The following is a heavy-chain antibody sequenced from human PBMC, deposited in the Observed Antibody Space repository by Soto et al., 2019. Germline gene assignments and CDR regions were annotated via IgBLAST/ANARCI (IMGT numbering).Heavy chain of an antibody. CDR1: GFTFSNAW. V-gene: IGHV3-15*07. D-gene: IGHD2-2*01. CDR2: IKSKTDGGTT. CDR3: TTAPNEYCSSTSCYARYYYYYGMDV. Sequence: GGSLRLSCAASGFTFSNAWMNWVRQAPGKGLEWVGRIKSKTDGGTTDYAAPVKGRFTISRDDSKNTLYLQMNSLKTEDTAVYYCTTAPNEYCSSTSCYARYYYYYGMDVWGQGTTVTVSS. J-gene: IGHJ6*02.